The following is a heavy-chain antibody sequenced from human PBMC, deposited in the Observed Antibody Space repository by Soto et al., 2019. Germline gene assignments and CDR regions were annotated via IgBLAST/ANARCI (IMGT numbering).Heavy chain of an antibody. CDR2: IVPIFGRA. CDR1: GGTFSSDV. CDR3: ARGRDGSGYYFDN. V-gene: IGHV1-69*01. J-gene: IGHJ4*02. Sequence: QVQLVQSGAEVKKPGSSAKVSCKASGGTFSSDVISWVRQAPGQGLEWMGGIVPIFGRADYAQKFQGRVTITADESTSTAYMELSSLRSEDTAVYYCARGRDGSGYYFDNWGQGTLVTVSS. D-gene: IGHD6-25*01.